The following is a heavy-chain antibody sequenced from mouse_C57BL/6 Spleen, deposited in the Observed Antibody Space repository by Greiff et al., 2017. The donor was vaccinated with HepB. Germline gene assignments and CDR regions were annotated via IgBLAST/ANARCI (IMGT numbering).Heavy chain of an antibody. CDR3: ARVFITTALEYIDV. V-gene: IGHV5-4*03. D-gene: IGHD1-1*01. Sequence: EVMLVESGGGLVKPGGSLKLSCAASGFTFSSYAMSWVRQTPEKRLEWVATISDGGSYTYYPDNVKGRFTISRDNAKNNLYLQMSHLKSEDTAMYYCARVFITTALEYIDVWGTGTTVTVSS. CDR1: GFTFSSYA. J-gene: IGHJ1*03. CDR2: ISDGGSYT.